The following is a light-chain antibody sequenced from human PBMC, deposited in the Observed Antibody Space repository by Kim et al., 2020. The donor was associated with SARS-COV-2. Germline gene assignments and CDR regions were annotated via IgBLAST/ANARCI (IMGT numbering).Light chain of an antibody. V-gene: IGKV3-11*01. Sequence: LSPGERSTLSCWASHSLSSSLAWYQHKPGQAPRVLIYRTSNRATGIPTRFSGSGSGTDFTLTISSLDPEDFAVYYCQQRSDWPITFGQGTRLEIK. CDR3: QQRSDWPIT. CDR2: RTS. J-gene: IGKJ5*01. CDR1: HSLSSS.